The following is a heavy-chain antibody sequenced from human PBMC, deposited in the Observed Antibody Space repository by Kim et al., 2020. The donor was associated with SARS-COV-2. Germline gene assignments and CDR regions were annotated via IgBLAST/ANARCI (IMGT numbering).Heavy chain of an antibody. V-gene: IGHV3-23*01. CDR3: ARKNGQFDY. Sequence: GGSLRLSCAASGFNFPYYSMGWFRQAPGKGLEWVSAMSGSGVTTPYTYDADSVKGRFTISRDNSKNTLFLQMNSLRVDDTAVYYCARKNGQFDYWGQGTL. D-gene: IGHD2-8*01. CDR1: GFNFPYYS. J-gene: IGHJ4*02. CDR2: MSGSGVTTPYT.